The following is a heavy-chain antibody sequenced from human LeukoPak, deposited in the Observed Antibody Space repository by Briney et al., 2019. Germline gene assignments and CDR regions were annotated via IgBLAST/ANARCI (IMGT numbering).Heavy chain of an antibody. CDR2: INHSGST. D-gene: IGHD2-15*01. CDR3: ARYPVVVVAATGVSYYYYMDV. V-gene: IGHV4-34*01. CDR1: GGSFSGYY. J-gene: IGHJ6*03. Sequence: SETLSLTCAVYGGSFSGYYWSWIRQPPGKGLEWIGEINHSGSTNHNPSLKSRVTISVDTSKNQFSLKLSSVTAADTAVYYCARYPVVVVAATGVSYYYYMDVWGKGTTVTVSS.